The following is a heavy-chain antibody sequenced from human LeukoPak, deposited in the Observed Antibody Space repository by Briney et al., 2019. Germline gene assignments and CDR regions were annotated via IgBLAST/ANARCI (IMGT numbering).Heavy chain of an antibody. J-gene: IGHJ4*02. D-gene: IGHD3-10*01. Sequence: GASVKVSCKASGGTFSSYAISWVRQAPGQGLEWMGIINPSGGSTSYAQKFQGRVTMTRDTSTSTVYMELSSLRSEDTAVYYCAREGYYGSGSYYNYWGQGTLVTVSS. CDR1: GGTFSSYA. V-gene: IGHV1-46*03. CDR3: AREGYYGSGSYYNY. CDR2: INPSGGST.